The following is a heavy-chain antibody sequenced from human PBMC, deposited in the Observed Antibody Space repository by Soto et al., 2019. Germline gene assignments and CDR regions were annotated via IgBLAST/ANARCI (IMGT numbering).Heavy chain of an antibody. CDR1: GFTFSSYS. CDR2: ISSSSSYI. Sequence: EVQLVESGGGLVKPGGSLRLSCAASGFTFSSYSMNWVRQAPGKGLEWVSSISSSSSYIYYADSVKGRFTISRDNAKNSLYLQMNSLRAEDTAVYYCARWGVATAMVAFDIWGQGTMVTVSS. V-gene: IGHV3-21*01. CDR3: ARWGVATAMVAFDI. J-gene: IGHJ3*02. D-gene: IGHD5-18*01.